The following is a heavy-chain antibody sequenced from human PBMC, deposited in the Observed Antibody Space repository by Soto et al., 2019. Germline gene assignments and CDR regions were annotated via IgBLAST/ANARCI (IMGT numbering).Heavy chain of an antibody. CDR3: ARAPDTIFGPYYYYYGMDV. V-gene: IGHV4-59*01. CDR2: IYYSGST. CDR1: GGSISSYY. J-gene: IGHJ6*02. Sequence: SETLSLTCTVSGGSISSYYWSWIRQPPGKGLEWIGYIYYSGSTNYNPSLKSRVTISVDTSKNQFSLKLSSVTAADTAVYYCARAPDTIFGPYYYYYGMDVWGQGTTVTVSS. D-gene: IGHD3-3*01.